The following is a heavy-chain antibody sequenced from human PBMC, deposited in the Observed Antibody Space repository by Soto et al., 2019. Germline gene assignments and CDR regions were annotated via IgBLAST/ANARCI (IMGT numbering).Heavy chain of an antibody. CDR1: GGSMSSGDYY. CDR3: ARSYSSSHNWFDP. V-gene: IGHV4-30-4*01. Sequence: PLSLTFTVSGGSMSSGDYYWSWIRQPPGKGLEWIGYIYYSGSTYYNPSLKSRVTISVDTSKNQFSLKLSSVTAADTAVYYCARSYSSSHNWFDPWGQGTLVTVSS. D-gene: IGHD6-13*01. J-gene: IGHJ5*02. CDR2: IYYSGST.